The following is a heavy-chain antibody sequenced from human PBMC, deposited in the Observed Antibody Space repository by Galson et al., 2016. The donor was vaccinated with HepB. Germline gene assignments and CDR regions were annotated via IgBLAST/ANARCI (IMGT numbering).Heavy chain of an antibody. CDR1: GFTFSSYW. Sequence: SLRLSCAASGFTFSSYWMSWVRQAPGKGLEWVSSITPGSTYTHFADSVKGRFTISRDDAENSLYLHMNSLRAEDTALYYCARVVTPMAAANRGFGSWGQGTLVTVSA. J-gene: IGHJ5*02. D-gene: IGHD6-13*01. V-gene: IGHV3-21*01. CDR3: ARVVTPMAAANRGFGS. CDR2: ITPGSTYT.